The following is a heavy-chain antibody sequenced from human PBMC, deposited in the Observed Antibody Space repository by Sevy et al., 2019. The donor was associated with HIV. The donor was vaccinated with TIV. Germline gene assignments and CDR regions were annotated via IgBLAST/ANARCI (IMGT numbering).Heavy chain of an antibody. CDR3: ARRSRYCSSTSCREGYYYYMDV. V-gene: IGHV4-59*01. CDR2: IYYSGST. D-gene: IGHD2-2*01. Sequence: SETLSLTCTVSGGSISSYYWSWIRQPPGKGLEWIGYIYYSGSTNYNPSLKNRVTISVDTSKNQFSLKLSSVTDADTAGYYCARRSRYCSSTSCREGYYYYMDVWGKGTTVTVSS. J-gene: IGHJ6*03. CDR1: GGSISSYY.